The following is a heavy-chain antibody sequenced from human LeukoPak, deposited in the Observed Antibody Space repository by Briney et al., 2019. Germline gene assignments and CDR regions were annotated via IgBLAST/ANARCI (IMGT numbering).Heavy chain of an antibody. Sequence: PGGSLRLSCGASGFTFSSHGMNWVRQAPGKGLEWVSAISGSGGSTYYADSVKGRFTISRDNSKNTLYLQMNSLRAEDTAVYYCAKCRIVSYSGSFYFDYWGQGTLVTVSS. D-gene: IGHD1-26*01. CDR2: ISGSGGST. CDR3: AKCRIVSYSGSFYFDY. J-gene: IGHJ4*02. V-gene: IGHV3-23*01. CDR1: GFTFSSHG.